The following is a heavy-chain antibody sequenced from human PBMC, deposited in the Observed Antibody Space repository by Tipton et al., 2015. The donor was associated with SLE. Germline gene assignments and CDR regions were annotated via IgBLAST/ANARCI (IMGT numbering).Heavy chain of an antibody. CDR2: IYYSGST. J-gene: IGHJ3*02. D-gene: IGHD4-23*01. Sequence: TLSLTCTVSGGSISSHYWSWIRQPPGKGLEWIGYIYYSGSTNYNPSLKSRVTISVDTSKNQCSLKLSSVTAAGTAVYYCARDTVGWYSGAFDIWGQGTMVTVSS. V-gene: IGHV4-59*11. CDR1: GGSISSHY. CDR3: ARDTVGWYSGAFDI.